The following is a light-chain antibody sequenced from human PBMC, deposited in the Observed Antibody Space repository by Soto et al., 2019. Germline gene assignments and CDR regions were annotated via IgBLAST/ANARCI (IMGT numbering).Light chain of an antibody. CDR2: EVR. J-gene: IGLJ1*01. V-gene: IGLV2-14*01. CDR3: SSYTSDKTRV. CDR1: SSDVGGYDY. Sequence: QSVLTQPASVSASPGQSITISCTGTSSDVGGYDYVSWYQQHPGKAPKLMIYEVRNRPSGVSDRFSGSKSDNTASLTISGLQPEDEADYYCSSYTSDKTRVFGSGTKLTVL.